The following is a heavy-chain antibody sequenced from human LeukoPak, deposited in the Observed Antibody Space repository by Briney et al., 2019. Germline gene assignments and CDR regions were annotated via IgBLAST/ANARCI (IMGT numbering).Heavy chain of an antibody. CDR1: GFTVSSNY. CDR2: IYSGGST. D-gene: IGHD6-13*01. V-gene: IGHV3-53*01. CDR3: ARDRLESSSWYNDY. Sequence: GGSLRLSCAASGFTVSSNYMSRVRQAPGKGLEWVSVIYSGGSTYYADSVKGRFTISRDNSKNTLYLQMNSLRAEDTAVYYCARDRLESSSWYNDYWGQGTLVTVSS. J-gene: IGHJ4*02.